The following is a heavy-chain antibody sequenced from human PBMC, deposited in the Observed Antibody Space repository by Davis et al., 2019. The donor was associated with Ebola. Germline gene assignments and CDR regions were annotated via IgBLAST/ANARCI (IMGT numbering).Heavy chain of an antibody. D-gene: IGHD5-24*01. CDR1: GFTFSGSA. Sequence: GESLKISCAASGFTFSGSAMHWVRQASGKGLEWVGRIRSKANSYATAYAASVKGRFTISRDNSKNTLYLQMNSLRAEDTAVYYCAKEMAGESRIARYYFDYWGQGTLVTVSS. V-gene: IGHV3-73*01. J-gene: IGHJ4*02. CDR2: IRSKANSYAT. CDR3: AKEMAGESRIARYYFDY.